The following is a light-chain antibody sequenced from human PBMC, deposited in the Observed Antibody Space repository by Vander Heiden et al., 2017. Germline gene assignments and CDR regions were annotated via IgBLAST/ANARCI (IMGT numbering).Light chain of an antibody. CDR3: STYDSNLSGVV. CDR1: SSNIGNNY. V-gene: IGLV1-51*01. CDR2: DNN. Sequence: QSVLTQPPSVSAAPGQNVTISCSGSSSNIGNNYVSWYQQFQGTTPKLLISDNNKRPSGIPDRCSGSKSGTSATLGITGLQTGDEAVYYCSTYDSNLSGVVFGGGTKVNVL. J-gene: IGLJ3*02.